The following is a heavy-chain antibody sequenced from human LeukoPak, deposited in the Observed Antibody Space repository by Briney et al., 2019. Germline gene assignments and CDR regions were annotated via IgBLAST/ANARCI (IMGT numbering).Heavy chain of an antibody. D-gene: IGHD2-15*01. V-gene: IGHV1-2*02. CDR2: INPNSGGT. J-gene: IGHJ5*02. CDR1: GYTFTGYY. CDR3: ARANDIVVANWFDP. Sequence: ASVKVSCKASGYTFTGYYMHWVRQAPGQGLEWMGWINPNSGGTNYAQKFQGRVTMTRDTSISTAYMELSRLRFDDTAVYYCARANDIVVANWFDPWGQGTLVTVSS.